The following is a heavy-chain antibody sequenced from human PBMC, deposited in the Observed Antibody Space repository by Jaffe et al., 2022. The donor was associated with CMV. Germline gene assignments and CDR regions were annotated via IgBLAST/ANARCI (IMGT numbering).Heavy chain of an antibody. CDR3: ARDQGGNDNLGGYFDY. J-gene: IGHJ4*02. CDR1: GYSFSSNG. Sequence: QAQLVESGGGVVQPGRSLRLSCAASGYSFSSNGIHWVRQAPGKGLEWVAVIWFDGSKTKYADSVNGRFTISRDNSRNTASLHLNSLRTEDTAVYFCARDQGGNDNLGGYFDYWGQGALVTVSS. V-gene: IGHV3-33*08. D-gene: IGHD1-1*01. CDR2: IWFDGSKT.